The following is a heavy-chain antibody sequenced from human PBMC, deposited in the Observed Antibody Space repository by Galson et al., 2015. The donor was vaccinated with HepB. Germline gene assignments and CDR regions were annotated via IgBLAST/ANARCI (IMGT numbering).Heavy chain of an antibody. V-gene: IGHV1-18*01. Sequence: SVKVSCKASGYTFTSYGISWVRQAPGQGLEWMGWISAYNGNTNYAQKLQGRVTMTTDTSTSTAYMELRSLRSDDTAVYYCASASPTYYYDSRAFDIWGQGTMVTVSS. CDR3: ASASPTYYYDSRAFDI. CDR1: GYTFTSYG. J-gene: IGHJ3*02. D-gene: IGHD3-22*01. CDR2: ISAYNGNT.